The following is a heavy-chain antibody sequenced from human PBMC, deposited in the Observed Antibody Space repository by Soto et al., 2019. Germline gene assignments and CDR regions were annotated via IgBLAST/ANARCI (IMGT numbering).Heavy chain of an antibody. Sequence: QVQLVQSGAEVKKPGASVKVSCKASGYTFTSYDINWVRQATGQGLEWMGWMNPNSGNTGYAQKFQGRVTMTRNTSISTAYMELSSLRSEDPAVYYCARVWGRDCSSTSCYYYYYYYMDVWGKGTTVTVSS. V-gene: IGHV1-8*01. J-gene: IGHJ6*03. D-gene: IGHD2-2*01. CDR1: GYTFTSYD. CDR2: MNPNSGNT. CDR3: ARVWGRDCSSTSCYYYYYYYMDV.